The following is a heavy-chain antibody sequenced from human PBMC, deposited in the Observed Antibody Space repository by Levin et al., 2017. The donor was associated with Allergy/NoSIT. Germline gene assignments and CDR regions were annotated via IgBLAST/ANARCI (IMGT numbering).Heavy chain of an antibody. V-gene: IGHV4-31*03. J-gene: IGHJ4*02. Sequence: SETLSLTCTVSGGSISSGGYSWSWIRQHPGKGLEWIGYIYYTGSTYYNPSLKSRVTISVDTSKNQFSLKLSSVTAADTAVYFCARDGPRWNYGYWGQGTLVTVSS. D-gene: IGHD1-7*01. CDR2: IYYTGST. CDR1: GGSISSGGYS. CDR3: ARDGPRWNYGY.